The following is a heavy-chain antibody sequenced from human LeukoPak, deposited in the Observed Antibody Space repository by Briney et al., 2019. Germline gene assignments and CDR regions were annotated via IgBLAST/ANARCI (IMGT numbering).Heavy chain of an antibody. CDR1: GGSFSGYY. V-gene: IGHV4-34*01. CDR2: INHSGST. J-gene: IGHJ6*03. Sequence: PSETLSLTCAVYGGSFSGYYWSWIRQPPGKGLEWIGEINHSGSTNYNPSLKSRVTISVDTSKNQFSLKLSSVTAADTAVYYCARRGYSYDYYYYYYYMDVWGKGTTVTISS. CDR3: ARRGYSYDYYYYYYYMDV. D-gene: IGHD5-18*01.